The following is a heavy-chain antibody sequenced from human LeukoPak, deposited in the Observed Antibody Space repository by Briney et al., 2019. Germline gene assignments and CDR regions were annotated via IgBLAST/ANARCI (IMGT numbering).Heavy chain of an antibody. J-gene: IGHJ4*02. CDR3: ARGQEYLWLHRDY. V-gene: IGHV3-74*01. CDR1: GFTFSSYW. CDR2: INSDGSST. D-gene: IGHD5-18*01. Sequence: PGGSLRLSCAASGFTFSSYWMHWVRQAPGKGLVWVSRINSDGSSTSYADSVKGRFTISRDSAKNTLYLQMNSLRAEDTAVYYCARGQEYLWLHRDYWGQGTLVTVSS.